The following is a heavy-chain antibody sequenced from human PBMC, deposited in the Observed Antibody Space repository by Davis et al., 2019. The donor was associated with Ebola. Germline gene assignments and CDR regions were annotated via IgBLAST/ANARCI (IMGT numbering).Heavy chain of an antibody. CDR1: GFTFSSYA. D-gene: IGHD5/OR15-5a*01. Sequence: GESLKISCAASGFTFSSYAMHWVRQAPGKGLEWVAVISYDGSNKYYADSVKGRFTISRDNSKNTLYLQMNSLRAEDTAVYYCAKDLRVGAYYGMDVWGKGTTVTVSS. CDR2: ISYDGSNK. V-gene: IGHV3-30-3*01. CDR3: AKDLRVGAYYGMDV. J-gene: IGHJ6*04.